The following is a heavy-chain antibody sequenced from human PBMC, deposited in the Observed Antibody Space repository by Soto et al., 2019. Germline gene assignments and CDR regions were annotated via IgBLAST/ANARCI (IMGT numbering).Heavy chain of an antibody. D-gene: IGHD3-3*01. Sequence: GESLKNSSKGSGYSFTSYWISWVRQMRGKGLEWMGRIDPSDSYTNYSPSFQGHVTISADKSISTAYLQWSSLKASDTAMYYCAIFSKRKTAYDMDVWGQGTTVTVSS. CDR1: GYSFTSYW. J-gene: IGHJ6*02. V-gene: IGHV5-10-1*01. CDR3: AIFSKRKTAYDMDV. CDR2: IDPSDSYT.